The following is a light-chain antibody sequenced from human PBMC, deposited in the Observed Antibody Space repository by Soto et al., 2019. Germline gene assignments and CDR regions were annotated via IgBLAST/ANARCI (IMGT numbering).Light chain of an antibody. V-gene: IGKV1-9*01. J-gene: IGKJ5*01. CDR2: EAS. CDR1: HDISTY. CDR3: QQLNTLPFT. Sequence: LKHSPSLLSASVGDRVTITCRASHDISTYLAWYQQKPGKAPKLMIYEASTLQSGVPSRFSGSGSGTEFTLTISGLLPEDFATYHCQQLNTLPFTFGQGTLLEIK.